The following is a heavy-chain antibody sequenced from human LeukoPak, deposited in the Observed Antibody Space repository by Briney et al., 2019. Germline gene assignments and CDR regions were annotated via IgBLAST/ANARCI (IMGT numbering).Heavy chain of an antibody. J-gene: IGHJ5*02. CDR2: ISPSGGST. D-gene: IGHD2-21*01. Sequence: ASVKVSCKASGYTFTSYYMHWVRQAPGQGPEWMGVISPSGGSTTYAQKFQGRVTLTRDMSTSTDYLELSSLRSEDTAVYYCARDNSVRGEAWWFTPWGQGTLVTVSS. CDR1: GYTFTSYY. V-gene: IGHV1-46*01. CDR3: ARDNSVRGEAWWFTP.